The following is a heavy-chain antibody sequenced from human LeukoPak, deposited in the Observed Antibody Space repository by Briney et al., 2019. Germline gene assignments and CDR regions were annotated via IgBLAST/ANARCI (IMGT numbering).Heavy chain of an antibody. D-gene: IGHD2-8*01. CDR2: INPNSGGT. V-gene: IGHV1-2*02. J-gene: IGHJ3*01. Sequence: GASVKVSCKASGYTSGDLYVHWGRQAPGQGLQWLGWINPNSGGTNYAHKFQGRVTMTGDKSISTVYMELTRLTSDDTALYFCARDAAYCNNGVCPRSDTFDAWGQGTLVTVSS. CDR3: ARDAAYCNNGVCPRSDTFDA. CDR1: GYTSGDLY.